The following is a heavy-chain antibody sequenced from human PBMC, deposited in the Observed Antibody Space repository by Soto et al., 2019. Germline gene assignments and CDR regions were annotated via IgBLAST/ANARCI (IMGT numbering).Heavy chain of an antibody. Sequence: QVHLVQSGVEVKTPGASVKVSCQASGYTFFTYDISWVRQAPGQGLEWMGWISTYSGDTKYAQKFQGRVTMTTDTSTTRAYLELRSLGSDDTAVYYCARHHGPTTSENWFDPWGQGTRVTVSS. V-gene: IGHV1-18*01. J-gene: IGHJ5*02. CDR1: GYTFFTYD. CDR3: ARHHGPTTSENWFDP. D-gene: IGHD5-12*01. CDR2: ISTYSGDT.